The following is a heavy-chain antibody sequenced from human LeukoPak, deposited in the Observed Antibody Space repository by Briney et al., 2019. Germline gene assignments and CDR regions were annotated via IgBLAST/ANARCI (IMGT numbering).Heavy chain of an antibody. CDR3: AKDPRNLKSFYY. CDR1: GGSFSGYY. J-gene: IGHJ4*02. V-gene: IGHV4-34*01. D-gene: IGHD1-14*01. CDR2: INHSGST. Sequence: SETLSLTCAVYGGSFSGYYWSWIRQPPGKGLEWIGEINHSGSTNYNPSLKSRVTISVDTSKNQFSLKLSPVTAADTAVYYCAKDPRNLKSFYYWGQGTLVTGSS.